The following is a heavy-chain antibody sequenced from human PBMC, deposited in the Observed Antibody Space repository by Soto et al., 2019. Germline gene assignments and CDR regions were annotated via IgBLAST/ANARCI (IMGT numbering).Heavy chain of an antibody. J-gene: IGHJ3*02. CDR1: GFTFSSYG. Sequence: QVQLVESGGGVVQPGTSLRLSCAASGFTFSSYGMHWVRQAPGKGLEWVAVISYDGSNKYYADSVKGRFTISRDNSKNARYLQMYSLRAEDTAVYYCAYAFGGRSDAFDIWGQGTMVTVSS. D-gene: IGHD3-16*01. CDR3: AYAFGGRSDAFDI. V-gene: IGHV3-30*03. CDR2: ISYDGSNK.